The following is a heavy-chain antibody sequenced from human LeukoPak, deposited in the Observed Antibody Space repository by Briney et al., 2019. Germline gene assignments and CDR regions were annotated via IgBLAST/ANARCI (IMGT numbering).Heavy chain of an antibody. J-gene: IGHJ3*02. CDR3: ARGGRDYALKGAFDI. CDR1: GFTFSSYW. CDR2: INSDGSST. D-gene: IGHD1-26*01. V-gene: IGHV3-74*01. Sequence: PGGSLRLSCAASGFTFSSYWMHWVRQAPGKGLVWVSRINSDGSSTSYADSVKGRFTISRDNAKNTLYLQMNSLRAEDTAVYYCARGGRDYALKGAFDIWGQGTIVTVSS.